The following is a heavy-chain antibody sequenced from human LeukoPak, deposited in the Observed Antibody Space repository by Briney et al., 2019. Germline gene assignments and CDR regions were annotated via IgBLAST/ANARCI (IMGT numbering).Heavy chain of an antibody. CDR2: INPNGGGT. V-gene: IGHV1-2*02. CDR3: AREGSVAVAGRGSAFDI. D-gene: IGHD6-19*01. J-gene: IGHJ3*02. CDR1: GYTFTGYY. Sequence: ASVKVSCKASGYTFTGYYMHWVRQAPGQGLEWMGWINPNGGGTNYAQKFQGRVTMTTNTSVSTVYMELSSLRSEDTAVYYCAREGSVAVAGRGSAFDIWGQGTMVTVSS.